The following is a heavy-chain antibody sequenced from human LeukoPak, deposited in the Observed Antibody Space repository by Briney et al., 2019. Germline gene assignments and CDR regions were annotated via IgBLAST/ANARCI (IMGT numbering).Heavy chain of an antibody. CDR2: IYYSGST. J-gene: IGHJ4*02. CDR3: ARHSMAHYDSHVSRPRFDY. Sequence: SETLSLTCAVSGGSISTGAYYWAWIRQPPGKGLEWIGSIYYSGSTSYNPSLKSRVTISVDTSKNQFSLKLSSVTAADTAVYYCARHSMAHYDSHVSRPRFDYWGQGTLVSVSS. V-gene: IGHV4-39*01. D-gene: IGHD3-22*01. CDR1: GGSISTGAYY.